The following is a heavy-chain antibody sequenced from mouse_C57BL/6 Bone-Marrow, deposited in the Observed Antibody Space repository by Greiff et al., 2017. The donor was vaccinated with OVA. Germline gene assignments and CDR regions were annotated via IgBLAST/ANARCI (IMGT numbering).Heavy chain of an antibody. Sequence: EVMLVESEGGLVQPGSSMKLSCTASGFTFSDYYMAWVRQVPEKGLEWVANINYDGSSTYYLDSLKSRFIISRDNAKNILYLQMSSLKSEDTATYYCSSAQDHYYGSYYFDYWGQGTTLTVSS. CDR3: SSAQDHYYGSYYFDY. V-gene: IGHV5-16*01. J-gene: IGHJ2*01. D-gene: IGHD1-1*01. CDR1: GFTFSDYY. CDR2: INYDGSST.